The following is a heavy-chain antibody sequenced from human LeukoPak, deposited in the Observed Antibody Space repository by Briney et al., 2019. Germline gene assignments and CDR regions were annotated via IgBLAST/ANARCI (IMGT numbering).Heavy chain of an antibody. CDR2: INTDGTVT. D-gene: IGHD6-19*01. CDR1: GFTFSRYW. V-gene: IGHV3-74*01. Sequence: GGSLRLSCEASGFTFSRYWMLWVRQAPGKGLESVSRINTDGTVTTYADSVKGRFTVSRDNADNTMFLQMNSVRDEDTAVYYCATKQWLAPPPDSWGQGTPVTVSS. CDR3: ATKQWLAPPPDS. J-gene: IGHJ4*02.